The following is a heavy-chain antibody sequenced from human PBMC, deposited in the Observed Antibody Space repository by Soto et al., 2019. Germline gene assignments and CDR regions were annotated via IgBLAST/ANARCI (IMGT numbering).Heavy chain of an antibody. V-gene: IGHV3-30-3*01. Sequence: GGSLRLSCAASGFTFSSYAMHWVRQAPGKGLEWVAVISYDGSNKYYADSVKGRFTISRDNSKNTLYLQMNSLRAEDTAVYYCARDQDAFDIWGQGTMVTVSS. CDR1: GFTFSSYA. CDR2: ISYDGSNK. CDR3: ARDQDAFDI. J-gene: IGHJ3*02.